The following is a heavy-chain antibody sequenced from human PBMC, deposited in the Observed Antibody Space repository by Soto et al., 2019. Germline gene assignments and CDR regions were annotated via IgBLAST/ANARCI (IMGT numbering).Heavy chain of an antibody. D-gene: IGHD1-1*01. CDR1: GFTFSSYA. J-gene: IGHJ4*02. V-gene: IGHV3-33*01. CDR3: AREHQLGFDY. CDR2: IWYDGSNK. Sequence: SLRLSCAASGFTFSSYAMHWVRQAPDKGLEWVAVIWYDGSNKYYADSVKGRFTISRDNSKNTLYLQMNSLRAEDTAVYYCAREHQLGFDYWGQGTLVTVSS.